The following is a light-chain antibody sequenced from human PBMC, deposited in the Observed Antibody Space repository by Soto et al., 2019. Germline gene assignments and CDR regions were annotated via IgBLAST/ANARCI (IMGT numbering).Light chain of an antibody. Sequence: EIVMTQSPATLSVSPGERATLSCRASQSVSSNLAWYQQKPGQAPRLLIYGASTRATGIPARFSGSGSGKEFTLTISSLQSEDCAVYYCQQYNNWPPLTFGGGTKVEIK. CDR2: GAS. CDR1: QSVSSN. CDR3: QQYNNWPPLT. V-gene: IGKV3-15*01. J-gene: IGKJ4*01.